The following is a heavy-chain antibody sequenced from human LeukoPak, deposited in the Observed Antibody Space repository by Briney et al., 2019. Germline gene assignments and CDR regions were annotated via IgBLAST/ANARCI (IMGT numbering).Heavy chain of an antibody. Sequence: SETLSLTCTVSGDXINDYYWSWIRQPPGKGLEWIGQIYYSGTTNYNPSLKSRVSISVDTSKKQFSLKLRSVTAADTAVYFCAREFGVWGQGTLVTVSS. V-gene: IGHV4-59*01. D-gene: IGHD2-8*01. CDR2: IYYSGTT. CDR3: AREFGV. J-gene: IGHJ4*02. CDR1: GDXINDYY.